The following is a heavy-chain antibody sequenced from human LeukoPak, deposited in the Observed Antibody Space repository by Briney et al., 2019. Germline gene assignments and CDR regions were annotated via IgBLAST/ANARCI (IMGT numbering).Heavy chain of an antibody. D-gene: IGHD3-16*02. Sequence: SKTLSLTCAVYGGSFSGYYWSWIRQPPGKGLEWIGEINHSGSTNYNPSLKSRFTISVDTSKNQFSLKLSSVTAADTAVYYCARAEIKLYNQRRYYFDYWGQGTLVTISS. J-gene: IGHJ4*02. CDR1: GGSFSGYY. V-gene: IGHV4-34*01. CDR2: INHSGST. CDR3: ARAEIKLYNQRRYYFDY.